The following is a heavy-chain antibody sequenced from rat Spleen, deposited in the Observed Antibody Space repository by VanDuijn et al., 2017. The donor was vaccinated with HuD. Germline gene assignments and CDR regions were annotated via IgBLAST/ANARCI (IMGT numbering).Heavy chain of an antibody. V-gene: IGHV5-27*01. CDR1: GFIFSNYD. CDR3: TTDGQGARFAY. J-gene: IGHJ3*01. CDR2: ISFDGGST. Sequence: EVQLVESGGGLVQPGRSMKLSCAASGFIFSNYDIAWVRQAPKKGLEWVAYISFDGGSTYYRDSVKGRFTISRDNTKSTLYLQMDSLRSEDTATYYCTTDGQGARFAYWGQGTLVTVSS. D-gene: IGHD5-1*01.